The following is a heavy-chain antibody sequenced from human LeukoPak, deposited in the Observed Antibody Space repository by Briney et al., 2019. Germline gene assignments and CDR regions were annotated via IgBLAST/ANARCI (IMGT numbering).Heavy chain of an antibody. V-gene: IGHV3-11*01. D-gene: IGHD3-10*01. CDR2: ISPGGDAT. CDR1: GFIFRDYH. CDR3: AKELGHYGSGLNY. Sequence: GGSLRLSCAASGFIFRDYHMNWLRQAPGKGLEWVSYISPGGDATYFADSVRGRFTISRDNAKNSLYLQMNSLRAEDTALYYCAKELGHYGSGLNYWGQGTLVTVSS. J-gene: IGHJ4*02.